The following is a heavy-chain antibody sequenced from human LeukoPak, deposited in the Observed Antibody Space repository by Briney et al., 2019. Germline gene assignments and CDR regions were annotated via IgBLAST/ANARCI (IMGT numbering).Heavy chain of an antibody. V-gene: IGHV1-24*01. CDR3: ATAPLGGYYDSSGYSWCFDY. CDR2: FDPEDGET. J-gene: IGHJ4*02. CDR1: GYTLTELS. D-gene: IGHD3-22*01. Sequence: ASVKVSCKVSGYTLTELSMHWVRQAPGKGLEWMGGFDPEDGETIYAQKFQGRVTMTEDTSTDTAYMELSSLRTEDTAVYYCATAPLGGYYDSSGYSWCFDYWGQGTLVTVSS.